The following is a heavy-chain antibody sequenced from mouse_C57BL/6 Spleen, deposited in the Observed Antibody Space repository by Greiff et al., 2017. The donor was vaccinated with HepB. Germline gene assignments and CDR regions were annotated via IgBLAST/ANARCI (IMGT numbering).Heavy chain of an antibody. Sequence: QVQLQQSGAELVRPGTSVKMSCKASGYTFTNYWIGWAKQRPGHGLEWIGDIYPGGGYTNYNEKFKGKATLTADKSSSTAYMQFSSLTSEDSAIYYCARGGPYDGYFEYDYWGQGTTLTVSS. D-gene: IGHD2-3*01. J-gene: IGHJ2*01. V-gene: IGHV1-63*01. CDR3: ARGGPYDGYFEYDY. CDR1: GYTFTNYW. CDR2: IYPGGGYT.